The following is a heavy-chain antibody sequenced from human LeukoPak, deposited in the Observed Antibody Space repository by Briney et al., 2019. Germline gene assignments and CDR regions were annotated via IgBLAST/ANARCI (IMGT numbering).Heavy chain of an antibody. V-gene: IGHV3-66*01. D-gene: IGHD2-2*01. J-gene: IGHJ4*02. Sequence: PGGSLRLSCAASGFTFSSYSMSWVRQAPGKGLEWVSVIYSGGSTYYADSVKGRFTNSRDNSKNTLYLQMNSLRAEDTAVYYCARGGSYGHYWGQGTLVTVSS. CDR3: ARGGSYGHY. CDR2: IYSGGST. CDR1: GFTFSSYS.